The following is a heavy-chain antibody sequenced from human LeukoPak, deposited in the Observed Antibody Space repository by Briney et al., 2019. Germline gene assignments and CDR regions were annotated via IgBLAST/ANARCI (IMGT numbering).Heavy chain of an antibody. V-gene: IGHV4-34*01. Sequence: SETLSLTCAVSGGSFSGYHWSWIRQPPGKGLEWIGEINPSGSTRYTPSLKSRLTISVDTSKNQISLKLSSVTAADTAVYYCARRPMIIDYWGQGTLVTVSS. CDR3: ARRPMIIDY. D-gene: IGHD3-22*01. J-gene: IGHJ4*02. CDR2: INPSGST. CDR1: GGSFSGYH.